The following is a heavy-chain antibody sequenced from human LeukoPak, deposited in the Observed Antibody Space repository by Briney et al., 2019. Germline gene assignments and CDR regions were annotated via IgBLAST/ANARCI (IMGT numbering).Heavy chain of an antibody. Sequence: GGSLRLSCAASGFTFSSYGMHWVRRAPGKGLEWVSYISSSGSTIYYADSVKGRFTISRDNAKNSLYLQMNSLRAEDAAVYYCAKAPVTSCRGAFCYPFDYWGQGTLVTVSS. D-gene: IGHD2-15*01. CDR1: GFTFSSYG. CDR2: ISSSGSTI. V-gene: IGHV3-48*04. J-gene: IGHJ4*02. CDR3: AKAPVTSCRGAFCYPFDY.